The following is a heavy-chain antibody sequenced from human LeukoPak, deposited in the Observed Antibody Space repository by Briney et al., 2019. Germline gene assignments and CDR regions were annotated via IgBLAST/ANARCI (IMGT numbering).Heavy chain of an antibody. CDR2: IRSKTYGGGI. CDR1: GFTFGDHG. V-gene: IGHV3-49*03. J-gene: IGHJ4*02. D-gene: IGHD3-3*01. CDR3: ARAPYYDFILDY. Sequence: PGRYLRLSCTTSGFTFGDHGLSWFRQGPGKGLEWVGFIRSKTYGGGIEYAASVKGRFTISRDDSKSIAYLQMNSLKTEDTAVYYCARAPYYDFILDYWGQGTLVTVSS.